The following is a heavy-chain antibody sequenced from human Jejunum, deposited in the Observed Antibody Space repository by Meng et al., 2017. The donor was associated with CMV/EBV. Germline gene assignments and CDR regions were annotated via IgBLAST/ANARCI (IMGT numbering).Heavy chain of an antibody. CDR1: GFTFSNYG. J-gene: IGHJ5*02. CDR2: ISFDGSNK. Sequence: QEQLVESGXGVVQPXRSLILSCAASGFTFSNYGLEWVRQAPGKGREWVALISFDGSNKYYSDSVKGRFTISRDDSKNTLYLQMNSLRTEDTAVYYCARDPSMRVTLDAWGPGTLVTVSS. CDR3: ARDPSMRVTLDA. D-gene: IGHD4-11*01. V-gene: IGHV3-30-3*01.